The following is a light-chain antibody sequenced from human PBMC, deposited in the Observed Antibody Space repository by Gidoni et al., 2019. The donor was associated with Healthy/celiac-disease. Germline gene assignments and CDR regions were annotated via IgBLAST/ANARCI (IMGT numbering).Light chain of an antibody. Sequence: SYELHQPPSVSVSPGQTASITCSGAKLGVKYACWYQQKPGQSPVLVIYQDSKRPSVIPERFSGSNSGNTATLTISGTQAMDEADYYCQAWDSSTVVFGGGTKLTVL. V-gene: IGLV3-1*01. CDR1: KLGVKY. CDR2: QDS. CDR3: QAWDSSTVV. J-gene: IGLJ2*01.